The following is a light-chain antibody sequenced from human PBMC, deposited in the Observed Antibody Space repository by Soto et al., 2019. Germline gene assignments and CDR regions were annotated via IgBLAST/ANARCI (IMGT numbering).Light chain of an antibody. CDR2: DAS. V-gene: IGKV3-11*01. CDR3: QQRSNWPPYT. J-gene: IGKJ2*01. CDR1: QSFSSY. Sequence: DIVLTQSPATLSLSPGERATLSCRASQSFSSYLAWYQQKPGQAPRLLIYDASNRATGIPARFSGSGSGTDFTLTSSSLEPEDFAVYYCQQRSNWPPYTFGQGTKLEIK.